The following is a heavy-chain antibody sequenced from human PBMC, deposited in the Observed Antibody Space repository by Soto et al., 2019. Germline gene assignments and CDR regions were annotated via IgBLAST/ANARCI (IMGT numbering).Heavy chain of an antibody. Sequence: QVQLQESGPGLVKPSQTLSLTCTVSGGSISSGDYYWRWIRQPPGKGLEWIGYIYYSGSTYYNQYLKSRVTISVDTSKNQFSLKISSVNAADTAVYYCARGTYDYDSRGYTASVLFFFFDYWGQGTLVTVSS. CDR2: IYYSGST. CDR3: ARGTYDYDSRGYTASVLFFFFDY. V-gene: IGHV4-30-4*01. J-gene: IGHJ4*02. CDR1: GGSISSGDYY. D-gene: IGHD3-22*01.